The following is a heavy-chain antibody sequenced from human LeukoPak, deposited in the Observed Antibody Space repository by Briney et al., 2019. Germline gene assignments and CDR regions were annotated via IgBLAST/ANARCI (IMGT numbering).Heavy chain of an antibody. V-gene: IGHV3-23*01. D-gene: IGHD1-26*01. J-gene: IGHJ3*02. CDR2: INANSGTT. Sequence: PGGSLRLSCAASGFAFSVYAMSWLRQPPGKGLEWVSTINANSGTTSYAASVRGRFTISRDNSKNTLYLQMNSLRAEDTAVYYCARPLSIVGATIGAFDIWGQGTMVTVSS. CDR3: ARPLSIVGATIGAFDI. CDR1: GFAFSVYA.